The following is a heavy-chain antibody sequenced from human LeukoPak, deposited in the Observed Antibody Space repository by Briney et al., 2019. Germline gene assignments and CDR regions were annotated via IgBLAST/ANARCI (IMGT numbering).Heavy chain of an antibody. CDR1: GYTFTSYA. CDR2: IIPIFGTA. J-gene: IGHJ6*03. V-gene: IGHV1-69*13. CDR3: ARARYDFWSGSYYYYYMDV. D-gene: IGHD3-3*01. Sequence: SVKVSCKASGYTFTSYAISWVRQAPGQGLEWMGGIIPIFGTANYAQKFQGRVTITADESTSTAYMELSSLRSEDTAVYYCARARYDFWSGSYYYYYMDVWGKGTTVTVSS.